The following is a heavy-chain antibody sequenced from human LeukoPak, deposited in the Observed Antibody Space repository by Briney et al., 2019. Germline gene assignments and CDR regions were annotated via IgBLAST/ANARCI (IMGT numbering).Heavy chain of an antibody. V-gene: IGHV3-30-3*01. CDR1: GFTFSNYA. Sequence: PGGSLRVSCAASGFTFSNYAMHWVRQTPGKGLEWVAAVSYDETKNYYADSVKGRFTISRDSSKNTLYLQLNSLGVEDTAIYYCASDYGNPDVVDYWGQGTLVTVSS. CDR3: ASDYGNPDVVDY. D-gene: IGHD4-17*01. CDR2: VSYDETKN. J-gene: IGHJ4*02.